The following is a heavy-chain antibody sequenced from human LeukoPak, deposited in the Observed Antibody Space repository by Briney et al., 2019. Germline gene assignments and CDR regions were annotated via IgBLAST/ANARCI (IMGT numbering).Heavy chain of an antibody. D-gene: IGHD3-16*02. CDR2: INHSGST. CDR1: GGSISSYY. V-gene: IGHV4-34*01. Sequence: SETLSLTCTVSGGSISSYYWSWIRQPPGKGLEWIGEINHSGSTNYNPSLKSRVTISVDTSKNQFSLKLSSVTAADTAVYYCARHVYDYVWGSYRYTGSYFDYWGQGTLVTVSS. CDR3: ARHVYDYVWGSYRYTGSYFDY. J-gene: IGHJ4*02.